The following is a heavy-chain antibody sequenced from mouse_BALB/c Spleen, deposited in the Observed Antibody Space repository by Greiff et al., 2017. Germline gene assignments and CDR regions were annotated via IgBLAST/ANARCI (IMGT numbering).Heavy chain of an antibody. CDR3: ARMRSTMITTWFAY. Sequence: EAMLVESGGGLVQPGESLKLSCESNEYEFPSHDMSWVRKTPEKRLELVAAINSDGGSTYYPDTMERRFIISRDNTKKTLYLQMSSLRSEDTALYYCARMRSTMITTWFAYWGQGTLVTVSA. CDR2: INSDGGST. CDR1: EYEFPSHD. D-gene: IGHD2-4*01. J-gene: IGHJ3*01. V-gene: IGHV5-2*01.